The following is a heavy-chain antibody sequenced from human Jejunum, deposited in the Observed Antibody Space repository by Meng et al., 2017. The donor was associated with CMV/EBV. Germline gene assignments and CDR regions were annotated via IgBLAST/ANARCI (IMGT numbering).Heavy chain of an antibody. Sequence: GSGYKFTSYWSGWVRQMPGKGREGMGIIYPGDSDTRYSPSFQGQVTVSADKSISTAYLQWSSLEASDSAIYYCARRYDDHQYFDYWGQGTLVTVSS. CDR2: IYPGDSDT. V-gene: IGHV5-51*01. CDR1: GYKFTSYW. J-gene: IGHJ4*02. CDR3: ARRYDDHQYFDY. D-gene: IGHD5-12*01.